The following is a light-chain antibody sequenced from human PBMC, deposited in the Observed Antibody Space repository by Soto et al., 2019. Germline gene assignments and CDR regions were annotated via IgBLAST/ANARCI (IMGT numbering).Light chain of an antibody. J-gene: IGKJ1*01. CDR1: QSVSSSY. Sequence: EIMLSLSPATLSLSPGERATLSCRASQSVSSSYLAWYQQKPGQAPRLLIYDTSTRALGISARFSGSGSGTEFTLTISGLQSEDFAVYYCQEYFQWPPGMFGPGTKV. V-gene: IGKV3-15*01. CDR3: QEYFQWPPGM. CDR2: DTS.